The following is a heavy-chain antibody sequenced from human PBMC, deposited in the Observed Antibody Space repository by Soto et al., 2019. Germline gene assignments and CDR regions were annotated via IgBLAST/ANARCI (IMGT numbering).Heavy chain of an antibody. J-gene: IGHJ3*02. CDR3: AREIPPSWDDYGASDAFDI. CDR1: GGSISSYY. D-gene: IGHD4-17*01. CDR2: IYYSGST. V-gene: IGHV4-59*01. Sequence: SETLSLTCTVSGGSISSYYWSWIRQPPGKGLEWIGYIYYSGSTNYNPSLKSRVTISVDTSKNQFSLKLSSVTAADTAVYYCAREIPPSWDDYGASDAFDIWGQGTMVTVSS.